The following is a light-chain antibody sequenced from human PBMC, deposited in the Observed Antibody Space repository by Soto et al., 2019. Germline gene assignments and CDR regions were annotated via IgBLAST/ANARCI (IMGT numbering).Light chain of an antibody. V-gene: IGLV2-11*01. CDR2: DVI. CDR1: SSDVGAYIY. Sequence: QSALTHPRSVPGSPGQSFTLSCTGASSDVGAYIYVSWYQQHPGKAPKLIIYDVIKRPSGVPDRFSGSKSGNTASLTISGLQAEDEADYYCCSYAGSYTHVFGTGTKVTVL. CDR3: CSYAGSYTHV. J-gene: IGLJ1*01.